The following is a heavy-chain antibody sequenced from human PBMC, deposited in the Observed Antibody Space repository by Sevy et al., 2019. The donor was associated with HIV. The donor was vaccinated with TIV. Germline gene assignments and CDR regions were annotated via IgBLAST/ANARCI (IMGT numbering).Heavy chain of an antibody. J-gene: IGHJ4*02. Sequence: ASVKVSCKVSGCTLTELSMHWVRQAPGKGLEWMGGFDPEDGETIYAQKFQGRVTMTEDTSTDTAYMELSSLRSEDTAVYYCATKQTKRYYYGSGSDSPTDYWGQGTLVTVSS. D-gene: IGHD3-10*01. CDR3: ATKQTKRYYYGSGSDSPTDY. CDR2: FDPEDGET. CDR1: GCTLTELS. V-gene: IGHV1-24*01.